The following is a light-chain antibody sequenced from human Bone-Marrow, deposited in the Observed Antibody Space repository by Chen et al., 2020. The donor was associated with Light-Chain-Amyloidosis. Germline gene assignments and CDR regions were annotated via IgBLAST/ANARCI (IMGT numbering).Light chain of an antibody. Sequence: EIVLPHLPAPLPLSLGERATLSCRASQNVGTYLAWYQQKPGQAPRLLIYDASNRATGIPGRFSGSGSGTAFTLTISSLEPEDFAVYYCQQRSNWPPLTFGGGTKVEMK. CDR3: QQRSNWPPLT. CDR2: DAS. CDR1: QNVGTY. V-gene: IGKV3-11*01. J-gene: IGKJ4*01.